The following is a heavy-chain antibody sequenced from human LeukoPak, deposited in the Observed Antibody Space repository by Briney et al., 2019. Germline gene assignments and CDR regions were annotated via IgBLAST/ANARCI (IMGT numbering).Heavy chain of an antibody. CDR1: GGSISSGGYY. D-gene: IGHD6-13*01. CDR2: IYYSGST. J-gene: IGHJ5*02. CDR3: ARFMVIAAVGVNWFDP. Sequence: SETLSLTCTVSGGSISSGGYYWSWIRQHPGKGLEWIGYIYYSGSTYYNPSLKSRVTISVDTSKNQFSLKLSSVTAADTAVYYCARFMVIAAVGVNWFDPWGQGTLVTVSS. V-gene: IGHV4-31*03.